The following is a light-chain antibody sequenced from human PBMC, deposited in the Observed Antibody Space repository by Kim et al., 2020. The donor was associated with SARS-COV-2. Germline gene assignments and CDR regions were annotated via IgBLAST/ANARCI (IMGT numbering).Light chain of an antibody. J-gene: IGLJ7*01. CDR1: TSSIGTNY. V-gene: IGLV1-47*01. CDR3: ATWDDSLSCPV. Sequence: GQRVTISCSGATSSIGTNYVSWYQQLPGTAPKLLIRRDNQRPSGVPDRFSGSKSETSASLAINGLRSEDEADYHCATWDDSLSCPVFGGGTQLTVL. CDR2: RDN.